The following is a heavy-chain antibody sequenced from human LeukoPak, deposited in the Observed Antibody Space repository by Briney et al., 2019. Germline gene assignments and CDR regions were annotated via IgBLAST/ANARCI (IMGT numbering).Heavy chain of an antibody. CDR2: IYYSGST. Sequence: NTSETLSLTCTVSGGSISSSSYYWGWIRQPPGKGLEWIGYIYYSGSTNYNPSLKSRVTISVDTSKNQFSLKLSSVTAADTAVHYCAKSYSYYYYMDVWGKGTTVTISS. J-gene: IGHJ6*03. CDR3: AKSYSYYYYMDV. V-gene: IGHV4-61*05. CDR1: GGSISSSSYY. D-gene: IGHD2-21*01.